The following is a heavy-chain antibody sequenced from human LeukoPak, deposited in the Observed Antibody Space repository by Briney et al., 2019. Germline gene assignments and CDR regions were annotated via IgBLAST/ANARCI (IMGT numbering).Heavy chain of an antibody. J-gene: IGHJ4*02. CDR1: GGSISSSSYY. D-gene: IGHD3-22*01. CDR3: ARVDYYDSSGYGNFDY. V-gene: IGHV4-39*07. CDR2: IYYSGST. Sequence: SETLSLTCTVSGGSISSSSYYWGWIRQPPGKGLEWIGSIYYSGSTYYNPSLKSRVTISVDTSKNQFSLKLSSVTAADTAVYYCARVDYYDSSGYGNFDYWGQGTLVTVSS.